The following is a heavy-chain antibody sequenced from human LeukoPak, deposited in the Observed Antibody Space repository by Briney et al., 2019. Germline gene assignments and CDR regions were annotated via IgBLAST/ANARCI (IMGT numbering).Heavy chain of an antibody. Sequence: SETLSLTCAVYGGSFSGYYWSLIRQPPGKGLEWIGQINHSGSTNYNPSLKSRVTISVDTSKNQFSLKLSSVTAADTAVYYCARALGYPRWYFDLWGRGTLVTVSS. J-gene: IGHJ2*01. CDR3: ARALGYPRWYFDL. D-gene: IGHD2-2*03. CDR2: INHSGST. CDR1: GGSFSGYY. V-gene: IGHV4-34*01.